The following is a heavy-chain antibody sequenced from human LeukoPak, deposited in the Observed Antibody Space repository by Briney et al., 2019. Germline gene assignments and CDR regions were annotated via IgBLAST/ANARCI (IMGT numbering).Heavy chain of an antibody. V-gene: IGHV3-23*01. J-gene: IGHJ4*02. CDR1: GFTFSSYA. D-gene: IGHD6-19*01. CDR2: ISGSGGST. Sequence: GGSLRLSCAASGFTFSSYAMSWVRQAPGKGLEWVSAISGSGGSTYYADSVKGRFTISRDNSKNTLYLQMNSLRAEDTAVYYCAKDVRIAVAGIADCWGQGTLVTVSS. CDR3: AKDVRIAVAGIADC.